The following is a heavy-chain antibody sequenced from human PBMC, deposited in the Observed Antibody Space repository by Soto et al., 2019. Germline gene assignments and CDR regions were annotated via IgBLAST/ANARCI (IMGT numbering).Heavy chain of an antibody. CDR3: ARGEDAFFYYGLDV. CDR1: GGSITSSY. CDR2: IYDTGISGYTPST. V-gene: IGHV4-59*01. J-gene: IGHJ6*02. Sequence: PSETLSLTCTVSGGSITSSYWSWIRRPPGKGLEWIAYIYDTGISGYTPSTSYNPSLNSRVTMSVDTAKSQFSLKLTSVTAADTAVYYCARGEDAFFYYGLDVWGRGITVTVSS.